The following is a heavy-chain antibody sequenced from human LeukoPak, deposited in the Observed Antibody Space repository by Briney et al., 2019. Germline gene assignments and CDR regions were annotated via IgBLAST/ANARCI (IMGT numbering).Heavy chain of an antibody. CDR3: AREDDDWGPNTFDV. J-gene: IGHJ3*01. D-gene: IGHD7-27*01. V-gene: IGHV3-48*02. CDR2: INSGSSYM. CDR1: GFTFSFYS. Sequence: PGGSLSLSCAASGFTFSFYSMNWVPQAPGKGLEWVSYINSGSSYMYYPDSVKGRFTISRGNAKNSLYLQMDSLRDEDTAVYYCAREDDDWGPNTFDVWGQGTVVTVSS.